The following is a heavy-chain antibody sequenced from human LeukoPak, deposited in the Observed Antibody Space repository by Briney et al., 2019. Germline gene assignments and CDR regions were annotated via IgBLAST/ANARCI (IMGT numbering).Heavy chain of an antibody. J-gene: IGHJ4*02. CDR1: GFTFGDYA. Sequence: PGGSLRLSCTASGFTFGDYAMSWVRQAPGKGLEWVGFIRSKAYGGTTEYAASVKGRFTISRDNAKNSLYLQMSSLRAEDTALYYCARGVIWPRGFFDNWGQGTRVTVSS. CDR3: ARGVIWPRGFFDN. CDR2: IRSKAYGGTT. V-gene: IGHV3-49*04. D-gene: IGHD3-16*02.